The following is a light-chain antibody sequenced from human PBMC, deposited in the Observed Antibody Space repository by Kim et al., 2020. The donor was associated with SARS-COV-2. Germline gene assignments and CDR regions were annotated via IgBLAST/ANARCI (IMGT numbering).Light chain of an antibody. Sequence: ELTQPPSASGTPGQRVTISCSGSSSNIGSNTVNWYQQLPGTAPKLFIYSNNQRPSGVPDRFSGSKSGTSASLAISGLQSEDEADYYCAAWDDSLNGYVFATGTKVTVL. CDR2: SNN. CDR1: SSNIGSNT. V-gene: IGLV1-44*01. CDR3: AAWDDSLNGYV. J-gene: IGLJ1*01.